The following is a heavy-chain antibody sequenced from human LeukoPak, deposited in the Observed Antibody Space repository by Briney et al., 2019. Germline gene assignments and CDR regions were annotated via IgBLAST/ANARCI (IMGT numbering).Heavy chain of an antibody. Sequence: ATVKISCKVSGYIFTAYFIHWVQQAPGKGLEWLGLDDPDDGETQYADNFQGRVTITADTSTDTAYMELSSLTSDDTAVYYCATDLDGDYFDYWGQGTLVTVSS. CDR3: ATDLDGDYFDY. V-gene: IGHV1-69-2*01. D-gene: IGHD3/OR15-3a*01. CDR1: GYIFTAYF. J-gene: IGHJ4*02. CDR2: DDPDDGET.